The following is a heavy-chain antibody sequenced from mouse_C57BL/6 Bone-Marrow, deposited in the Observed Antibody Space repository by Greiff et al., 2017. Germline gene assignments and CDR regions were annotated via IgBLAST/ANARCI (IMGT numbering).Heavy chain of an antibody. J-gene: IGHJ3*01. CDR1: GFTFSDYG. CDR2: ISCGSSTF. V-gene: IGHV5-17*01. D-gene: IGHD2-3*01. Sequence: VQLMQSGGGLVKPGGSMKLSCAASGFTFSDYGMHWVRQAPEKGLEWVAYISCGSSTFYYADTVKGRFTISRDNAKNTLFLQMTSLRSEDTAMYYCARGGYYGFAYWGQGTLVTVSA. CDR3: ARGGYYGFAY.